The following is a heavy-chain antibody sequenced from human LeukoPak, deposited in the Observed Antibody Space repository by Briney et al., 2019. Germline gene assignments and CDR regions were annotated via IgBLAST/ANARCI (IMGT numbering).Heavy chain of an antibody. D-gene: IGHD3-9*01. CDR2: IFPIFCTP. CDR3: ARGPLYYDLSTGYPPSEMYYFDY. CDR1: GGILSHYA. V-gene: IGHV1-69*05. J-gene: IGHJ4*02. Sequence: SSVTVSRMSSGGILSHYAGSWVRQAPAQGLEWIGGIFPIFCTPYYAQKFRGRVSITTDESTSTAYMELSSLRSEDTALYYCARGPLYYDLSTGYPPSEMYYFDYWGQGTLVTVSS.